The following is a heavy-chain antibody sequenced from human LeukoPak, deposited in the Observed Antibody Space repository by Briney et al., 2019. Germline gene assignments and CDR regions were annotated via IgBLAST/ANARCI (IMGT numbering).Heavy chain of an antibody. J-gene: IGHJ4*02. CDR1: GGSISSYY. D-gene: IGHD1-7*01. V-gene: IGHV4-59*12. CDR2: IYYSGST. Sequence: SETLSLTCTVSGGSISSYYWSWIRQPPGKGLEWIGYIYYSGSTNYNPSLKSRVTMSVDTSKSQVSLKLISVTAADTAVYYCARENWNYGEDFWGQGTLVTVSS. CDR3: ARENWNYGEDF.